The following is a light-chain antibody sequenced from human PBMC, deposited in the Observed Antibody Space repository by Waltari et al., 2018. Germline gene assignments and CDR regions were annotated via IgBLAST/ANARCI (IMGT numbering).Light chain of an antibody. CDR1: TSAVGIYDL. CDR3: CSYAGRGTYV. Sequence: QSALTQPASVSGTPGQSITISCSGNTSAVGIYDLVSWSQQHPGEAPKLLICEVFKRPPDTSSRFSGAKSGSTASLTISGLQPEDEADYYCCSYAGRGTYVFGSGTKVTVL. CDR2: EVF. J-gene: IGLJ1*01. V-gene: IGLV2-23*02.